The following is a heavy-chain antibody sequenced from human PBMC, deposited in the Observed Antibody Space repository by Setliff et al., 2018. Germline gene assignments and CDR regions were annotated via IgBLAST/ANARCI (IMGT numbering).Heavy chain of an antibody. D-gene: IGHD6-6*01. CDR3: VRARAVIISAAFDL. V-gene: IGHV3-48*01. CDR2: ISTGSTTM. CDR1: GFTFRHYV. Sequence: GGSLRLSCAASGFTFRHYVMHWVRQAPGKGLEWVSYISTGSTTMYYGDSVKGRFTISRDNGKNSLFLQMTSLRVEDTAVYYCVRARAVIISAAFDLWGPGTAVTVSS. J-gene: IGHJ3*01.